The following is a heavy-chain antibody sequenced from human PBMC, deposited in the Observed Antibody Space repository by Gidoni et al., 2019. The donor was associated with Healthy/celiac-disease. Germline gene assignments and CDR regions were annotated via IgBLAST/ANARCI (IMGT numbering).Heavy chain of an antibody. CDR3: AKDSDYGDYYYYGMDV. CDR1: GFPFDDYA. D-gene: IGHD4-17*01. CDR2: ISWNSGSI. Sequence: EVQLVESGGGLVRPGRSLRLSCAASGFPFDDYAMHWVRQAPGKGLEWVSGISWNSGSIGYADSVKGRFTISRDNAKNSLYLQMNSLRAEDTALYYCAKDSDYGDYYYYGMDVWGQGTTVTVSS. J-gene: IGHJ6*02. V-gene: IGHV3-9*01.